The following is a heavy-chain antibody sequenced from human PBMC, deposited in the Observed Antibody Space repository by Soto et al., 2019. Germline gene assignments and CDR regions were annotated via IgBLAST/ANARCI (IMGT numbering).Heavy chain of an antibody. CDR2: IYHSGIT. V-gene: IGHV4-4*02. J-gene: IGHJ5*02. Sequence: QVQLQESGPGLVKPSETLSLTCAVSGDSISSVNWWSWVRQSPGQGLEWIGDIYHSGITNYNPSLQSRVTISVDKFKNEFSLNLTSVTAADTAVYYCARSPVYFTISSLDPGGQGTLVTVSS. D-gene: IGHD3-9*01. CDR3: ARSPVYFTISSLDP. CDR1: GDSISSVNW.